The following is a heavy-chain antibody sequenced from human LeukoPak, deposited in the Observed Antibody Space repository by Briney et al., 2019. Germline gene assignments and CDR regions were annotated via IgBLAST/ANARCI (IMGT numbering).Heavy chain of an antibody. J-gene: IGHJ6*02. CDR2: INSDGSST. CDR1: GFTFSSYW. V-gene: IGHV3-74*01. Sequence: HGGSLRLSCAASGFTFSSYWMHWVRQAPGKGLVWVSRINSDGSSTSYADSVKGRFTISRDNAKNTLYLQMNSLRAEDTAVYYCARGGPADPYYYYGMDVWGQGTTVTVS. CDR3: ARGGPADPYYYYGMDV. D-gene: IGHD2-2*01.